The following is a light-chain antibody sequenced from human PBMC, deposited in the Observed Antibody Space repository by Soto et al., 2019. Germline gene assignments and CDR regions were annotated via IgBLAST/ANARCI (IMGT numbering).Light chain of an antibody. J-gene: IGLJ1*01. Sequence: QSVLTQPASVSGSPGQSITISCTGTSSDVGGYSYVSWYQQHPGKAPKLMIYEVSNRPLGVSNRFSGSKSGNTASLTISGLQAEDEADYYCTSYTSSSTLDVFGTGTKVTV. CDR3: TSYTSSSTLDV. CDR1: SSDVGGYSY. CDR2: EVS. V-gene: IGLV2-14*01.